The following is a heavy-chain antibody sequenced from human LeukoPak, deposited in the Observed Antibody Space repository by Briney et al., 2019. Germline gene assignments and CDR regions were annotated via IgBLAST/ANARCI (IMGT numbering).Heavy chain of an antibody. CDR3: ARDYSDYALFDY. V-gene: IGHV3-74*01. D-gene: IGHD4-11*01. CDR2: INSDGSST. Sequence: GGSLRLSCAASGFTFSSYWMHWVRQASGKGLVWVSRINSDGSSTSYADSVKGRFTISRDNAKNTLYLQMNSLRAEDTAVYYCARDYSDYALFDYWGQGTLVTVSS. CDR1: GFTFSSYW. J-gene: IGHJ4*02.